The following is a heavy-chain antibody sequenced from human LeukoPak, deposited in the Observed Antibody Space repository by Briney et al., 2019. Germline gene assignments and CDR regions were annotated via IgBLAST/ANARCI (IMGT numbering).Heavy chain of an antibody. D-gene: IGHD2-21*01. Sequence: GGSLRLSCAASGFIFSDYYMFWIRQAPGKGLEWVSYISSSGTSTKSADSVKGRFTISRDNAKKSLYLQMNSLRAEDTAVYYCPRSMGASPFALFSSYSVMAFWAQGPPVTVSS. V-gene: IGHV3-11*04. J-gene: IGHJ6*02. CDR1: GFIFSDYY. CDR2: ISSSGTST. CDR3: PRSMGASPFALFSSYSVMAF.